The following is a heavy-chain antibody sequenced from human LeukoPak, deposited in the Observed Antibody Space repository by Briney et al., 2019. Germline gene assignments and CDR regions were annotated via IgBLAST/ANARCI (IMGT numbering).Heavy chain of an antibody. V-gene: IGHV3-33*07. J-gene: IGHJ6*02. CDR2: IWYDGSNK. Sequence: GGSLRLSCAASGFSFSEYWMSWVRQAPGKGLEWVAVIWYDGSNKYYADSVKGRFTISRDNSKNTLYLQMNSLRAEDTAVYYCARDYRSLSYGRAIYYYYGMDVWGQGTTVTVSS. CDR1: GFSFSEYW. D-gene: IGHD5-18*01. CDR3: ARDYRSLSYGRAIYYYYGMDV.